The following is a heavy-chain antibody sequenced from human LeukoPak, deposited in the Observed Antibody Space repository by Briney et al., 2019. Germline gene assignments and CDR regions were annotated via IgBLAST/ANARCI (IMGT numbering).Heavy chain of an antibody. J-gene: IGHJ4*02. CDR2: SCYSGSA. CDR1: GGSISSSTYS. Sequence: PSETLSLTCTVSGGSISSSTYSWGWIRQPPGKGLGWIGTSCYSGSAYYNPSLNRRVTVSVDTSKNQFSLKLSSVTAADTSVYYCARQFITGTGRGYFDSWGQGSLVTVSS. V-gene: IGHV4-39*01. D-gene: IGHD1-20*01. CDR3: ARQFITGTGRGYFDS.